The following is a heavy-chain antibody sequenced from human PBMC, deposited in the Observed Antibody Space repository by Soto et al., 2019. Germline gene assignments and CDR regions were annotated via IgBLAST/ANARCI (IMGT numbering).Heavy chain of an antibody. V-gene: IGHV5-10-1*01. CDR3: ARRGIAVAGTDYYYGMDV. CDR2: IDPSDSYT. CDR1: GYSFTSYW. D-gene: IGHD6-19*01. J-gene: IGHJ6*02. Sequence: PGESLKISCKGSGYSFTSYWFSWVRQMPGKGLEWMGRIDPSDSYTNYSPSFQGHVTISADKSISTAYLQWSSLKASDTAMYYCARRGIAVAGTDYYYGMDVWGQGPRSPSP.